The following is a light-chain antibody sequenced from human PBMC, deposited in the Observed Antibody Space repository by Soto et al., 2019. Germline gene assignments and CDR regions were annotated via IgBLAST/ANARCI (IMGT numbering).Light chain of an antibody. V-gene: IGKV3-20*01. CDR2: GAS. Sequence: IDLTQSPGTLSLPPGDRATLSCRASLSLSNSVLAWYQQKPGQAPRLLIYGASKRATGVPDRFSGRGSGTDFTLTISRLEPEDFAVYFCQQYGISPWTLGQGTKVDIK. CDR3: QQYGISPWT. CDR1: LSLSNSV. J-gene: IGKJ1*01.